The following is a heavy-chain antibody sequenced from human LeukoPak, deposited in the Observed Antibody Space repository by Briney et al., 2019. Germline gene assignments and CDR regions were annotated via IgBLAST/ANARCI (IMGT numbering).Heavy chain of an antibody. CDR1: GFILSSYG. J-gene: IGHJ4*02. CDR3: TKDALISYRGAWSQSDY. V-gene: IGHV3-30*18. CDR2: LLYDGTNT. D-gene: IGHD2-2*01. Sequence: GGSLRLSCAASGFILSSYGMHWVRQAPGKGLEWVAVLLYDGTNTYYADSVKGRFTISRDNSKNTLYLQMNRLRAEDTAIYYCTKDALISYRGAWSQSDYWGQGTLVTVSS.